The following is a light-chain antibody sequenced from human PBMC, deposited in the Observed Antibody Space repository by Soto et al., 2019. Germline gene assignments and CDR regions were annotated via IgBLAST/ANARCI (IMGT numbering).Light chain of an antibody. CDR1: QSVTYN. CDR2: GAS. V-gene: IGKV3-15*01. CDR3: QQYNNWPRT. Sequence: ETMLSQSPATLSSSPGERVTLSCRATQSVTYNLAWYQQKPGQAPRLLIYGASTRATGIPARFSGRGSGTEFTLTISSLQSEDFAVYYCQQYNNWPRTFGQGTKVDI. J-gene: IGKJ1*01.